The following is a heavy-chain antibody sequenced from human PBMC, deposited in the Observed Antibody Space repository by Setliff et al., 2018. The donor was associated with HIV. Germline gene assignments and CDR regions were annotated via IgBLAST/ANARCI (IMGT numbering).Heavy chain of an antibody. D-gene: IGHD1-26*01. CDR1: GFTFDDYA. CDR3: AKGSYYDQYFQH. CDR2: ISWNSGSI. Sequence: GGSLRLSCAASGFTFDDYAMHWVRQAPGKGLEWVSGISWNSGSIGYADSVKGRFTISRDNAKNSLYLQMNSLRAEDMALYYCAKGSYYDQYFQHWGQGTLVTVSS. V-gene: IGHV3-9*03. J-gene: IGHJ1*01.